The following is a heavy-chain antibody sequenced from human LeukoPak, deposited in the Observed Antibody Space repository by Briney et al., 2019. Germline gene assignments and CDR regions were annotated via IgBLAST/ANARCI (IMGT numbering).Heavy chain of an antibody. CDR3: ARAVIVATIPDYFDY. CDR1: GRTFSSYA. D-gene: IGHD5-12*01. J-gene: IGHJ4*02. CDR2: IIPIFGTA. Sequence: ASVTVSCKASGRTFSSYAISWVRQAPGQGREWMGGIIPIFGTANYAQKFQGRVTITADESTSTAYMELSSLRSEDTAVYYCARAVIVATIPDYFDYWGQGTLVTVSS. V-gene: IGHV1-69*13.